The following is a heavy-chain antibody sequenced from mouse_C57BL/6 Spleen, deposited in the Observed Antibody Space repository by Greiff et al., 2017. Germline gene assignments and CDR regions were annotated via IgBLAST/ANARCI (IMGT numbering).Heavy chain of an antibody. CDR1: GYTFTGYW. J-gene: IGHJ1*03. D-gene: IGHD1-1*01. V-gene: IGHV1-9*01. Sequence: LMEPGASVKLSCKATGYTFTGYWIEWVKQRPGNGLEWIGEILPGSGSTNYNEKFKGKATFTADTSSNTAYMQLSSLTTEDSAIYYCARSYYYGSSYVHWYFDVWGTGTTVTVSS. CDR3: ARSYYYGSSYVHWYFDV. CDR2: ILPGSGST.